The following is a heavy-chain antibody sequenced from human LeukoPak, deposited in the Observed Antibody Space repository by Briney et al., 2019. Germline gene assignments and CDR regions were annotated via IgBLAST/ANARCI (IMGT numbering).Heavy chain of an antibody. Sequence: ASVKVSCKASGYTFTSYDINWVRQATGQGLEWMGWMNPNSGNTGYAQKFQGRVTMTRNTSTSTAYMELTSLRSEDTAVYYCAREYQLLGTVYNYFDPWGQGTLVTVSS. J-gene: IGHJ5*02. CDR3: AREYQLLGTVYNYFDP. CDR2: MNPNSGNT. V-gene: IGHV1-8*01. D-gene: IGHD2-2*01. CDR1: GYTFTSYD.